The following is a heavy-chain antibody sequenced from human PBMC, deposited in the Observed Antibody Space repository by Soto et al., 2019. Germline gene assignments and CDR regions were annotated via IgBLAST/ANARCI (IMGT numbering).Heavy chain of an antibody. V-gene: IGHV1-69*01. Sequence: QVQLVQSGAEVKKPGSSVKVSCKASGGTLSNYAFTWVRQAPGQGLEWMGGSIPIFNTANYAQKFKGRVTMTADESTSTAYMEVNSLRSEDTAIYYCARVRPTDYVGNYNNGMDVWGQGTTVTVSS. CDR1: GGTLSNYA. CDR2: SIPIFNTA. J-gene: IGHJ6*02. D-gene: IGHD4-17*01. CDR3: ARVRPTDYVGNYNNGMDV.